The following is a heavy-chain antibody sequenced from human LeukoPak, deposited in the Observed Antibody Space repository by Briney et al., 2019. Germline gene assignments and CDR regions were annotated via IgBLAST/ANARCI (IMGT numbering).Heavy chain of an antibody. J-gene: IGHJ5*02. V-gene: IGHV4-59*01. CDR3: ARGGDPGVTEEYNWFDP. D-gene: IGHD7-27*01. CDR2: IYYSGST. Sequence: SETLSLTCTVSGGSISSYYWSWIRQPPGKGLEWIGYIYYSGSTKYNPSLKSRVTISVDTSKNQFSLKLSSVTAADTAVYYCARGGDPGVTEEYNWFDPWGQGTLVTVSS. CDR1: GGSISSYY.